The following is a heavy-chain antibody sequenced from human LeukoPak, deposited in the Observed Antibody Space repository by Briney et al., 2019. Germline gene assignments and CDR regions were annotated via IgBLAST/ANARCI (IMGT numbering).Heavy chain of an antibody. D-gene: IGHD4-17*01. CDR1: GFTFSSYS. CDR3: ARAHGRTTSDRFDY. J-gene: IGHJ4*02. CDR2: ISSSSSYI. V-gene: IGHV3-21*01. Sequence: PGGSLRLPCAASGFTFSSYSMNWVRQAPGKGLEWVSSISSSSSYIYYADSVKGRFTISRDNAKNSLYLQMNSLRAEDTAVYYRARAHGRTTSDRFDYWGQGTLVTVSS.